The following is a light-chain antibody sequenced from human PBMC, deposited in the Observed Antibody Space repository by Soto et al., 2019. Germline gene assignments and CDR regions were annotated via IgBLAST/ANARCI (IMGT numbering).Light chain of an antibody. J-gene: IGKJ1*01. CDR3: QQTNSFPRT. Sequence: DIQMTQSPSSVSASVGDSVTITCRASQHIGTWLAWYQQKPGKAPSLLIYAASSLQSGVPSRFSGSGSGTDFTLTINSLQPEDIATYYCQQTNSFPRTFGQGTKVEVK. CDR1: QHIGTW. CDR2: AAS. V-gene: IGKV1-12*01.